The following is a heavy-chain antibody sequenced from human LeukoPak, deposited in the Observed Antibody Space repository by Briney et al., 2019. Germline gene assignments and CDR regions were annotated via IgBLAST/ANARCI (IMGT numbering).Heavy chain of an antibody. CDR2: INHSGST. CDR1: GGSFSGYY. J-gene: IGHJ4*02. D-gene: IGHD3-3*01. V-gene: IGHV4-34*01. Sequence: SETLSLTCAVYGGSFSGYYWSWIRQPPGKGLEWIGDINHSGSTNYNPSLKSRVTISVDTSKNQFSLKLSSVTAADTAVYYCARSSVWSGYPFDYWGQGTLVTVSS. CDR3: ARSSVWSGYPFDY.